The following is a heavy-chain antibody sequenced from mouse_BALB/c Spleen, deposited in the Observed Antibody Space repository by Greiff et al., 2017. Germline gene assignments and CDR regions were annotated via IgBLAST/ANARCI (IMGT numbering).Heavy chain of an antibody. CDR2: IYPGDGDT. CDR1: GYTFTSYW. D-gene: IGHD1-1*01. J-gene: IGHJ4*01. CDR3: ARFYYGSSYYAMDY. Sequence: VQLQQSGAELARPGASVKLSCKASGYTFTSYWMQWVKQRLGQGLEWIGAIYPGDGDTRYTQKFKGKATLTADKSSSTAYMQLSSLASEDSAVYYCARFYYGSSYYAMDYWGQGTSVTVSS. V-gene: IGHV1-87*01.